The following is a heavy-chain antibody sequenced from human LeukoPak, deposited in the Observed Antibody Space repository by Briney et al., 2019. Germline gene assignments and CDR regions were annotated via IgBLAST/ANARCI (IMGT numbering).Heavy chain of an antibody. D-gene: IGHD1-26*01. J-gene: IGHJ4*02. Sequence: TGGSLRLSCAASGFAFSSYDMHWVRQVSGKGLEWVSAIGHAGDTYYADSVKGRFTISREDAENYFFLQMNSLRAGDTAVYFCAALGDSIYWGQGTLVTVSS. V-gene: IGHV3-13*01. CDR3: AALGDSIY. CDR2: IGHAGDT. CDR1: GFAFSSYD.